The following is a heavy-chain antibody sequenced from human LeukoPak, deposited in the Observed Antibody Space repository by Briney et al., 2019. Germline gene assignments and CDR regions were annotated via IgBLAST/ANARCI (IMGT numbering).Heavy chain of an antibody. CDR2: IRYDGSNK. V-gene: IGHV3-30*02. D-gene: IGHD3-22*01. CDR1: GFTFSSYG. J-gene: IGHJ4*02. CDR3: AKDFDYYDSSGYNILNY. Sequence: PGGSLRLSCAASGFTFSSYGMHWVRQAPGKGLEWVAFIRYDGSNKYYADSVKGRFTISRDNSKNTLYLQMNSLRAEDTAVYYCAKDFDYYDSSGYNILNYWGQGTLVTVSS.